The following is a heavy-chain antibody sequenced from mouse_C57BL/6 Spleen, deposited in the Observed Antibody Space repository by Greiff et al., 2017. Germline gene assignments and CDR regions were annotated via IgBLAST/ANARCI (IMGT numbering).Heavy chain of an antibody. Sequence: VQLQQPVAELVKPGASVKLSCKASGYNFTSYWMHWVKQRPGQGLEWIGMIHPTSGSTNYNAKFKGKATLTVDQSSSTAYKQLSSLTSEDSAVYYCARSPAWGHAMDYWGQGTSVTVSS. CDR1: GYNFTSYW. CDR2: IHPTSGST. CDR3: ARSPAWGHAMDY. V-gene: IGHV1-64*01. D-gene: IGHD4-1*01. J-gene: IGHJ4*01.